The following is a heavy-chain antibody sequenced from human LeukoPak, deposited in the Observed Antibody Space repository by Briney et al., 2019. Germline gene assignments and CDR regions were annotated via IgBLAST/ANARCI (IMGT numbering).Heavy chain of an antibody. D-gene: IGHD3/OR15-3a*01. CDR2: IYYSGNSGST. V-gene: IGHV4-39*01. J-gene: IGHJ4*02. Sequence: SETLSLTCTVSGGSFSSTSYYWAWIRQPPGKGLEWIGNIYYSGNSGSTYYNPSLQSRVTISVDTSKNQFYPKLISVTAADTAVYYCARPGLKWYFDNWGQGTLVTVSS. CDR1: GGSFSSTSYY. CDR3: ARPGLKWYFDN.